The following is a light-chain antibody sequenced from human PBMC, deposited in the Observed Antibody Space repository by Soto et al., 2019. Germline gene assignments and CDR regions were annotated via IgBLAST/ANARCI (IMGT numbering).Light chain of an antibody. CDR3: ATWDDSLSAGV. CDR2: KSD. Sequence: QSVLTQTPSASGTPGQRVTISCSGSSSNIGSKYVYWYQQLPGTAPKLLIYKSDQRPSGVPDRFSGSKSGTSASLAISGLRSEDEADYHCATWDDSLSAGVFGGGTKVTVL. CDR1: SSNIGSKY. J-gene: IGLJ3*02. V-gene: IGLV1-47*01.